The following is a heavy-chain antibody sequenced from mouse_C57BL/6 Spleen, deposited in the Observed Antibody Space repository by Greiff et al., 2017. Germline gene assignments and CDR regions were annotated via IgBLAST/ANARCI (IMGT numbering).Heavy chain of an antibody. D-gene: IGHD2-14*01. CDR2: IWSGGST. J-gene: IGHJ4*01. Sequence: QVQLKQSGPGLVQPSQSLSITCTASGFSLTSYGVHWVRQSPGKGLEWLGVIWSGGSTDYNAAFISSLSISKDKSTSQVFLKMSSLQADDTAIYYCARKGYDGPYAMDDWGKGTTVTVSS. CDR1: GFSLTSYG. CDR3: ARKGYDGPYAMDD. V-gene: IGHV2-2*01.